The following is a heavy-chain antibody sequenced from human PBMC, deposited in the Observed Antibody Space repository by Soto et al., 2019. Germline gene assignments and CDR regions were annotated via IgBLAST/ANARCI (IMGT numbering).Heavy chain of an antibody. CDR1: GFTFSSYG. V-gene: IGHV3-30*18. CDR2: ISYDGSNK. D-gene: IGHD3-22*01. CDR3: AKGGYYYDSSGPLSRGKGYFDY. J-gene: IGHJ4*02. Sequence: QVQLVESGGGVVQPGRSLRLSCAASGFTFSSYGMHWVRQAPGKGLEWVAVISYDGSNKYYADSVKGRFTISRDNSKNTLYLQMNSLRAEDTAVYYCAKGGYYYDSSGPLSRGKGYFDYWGQGTLVTVSS.